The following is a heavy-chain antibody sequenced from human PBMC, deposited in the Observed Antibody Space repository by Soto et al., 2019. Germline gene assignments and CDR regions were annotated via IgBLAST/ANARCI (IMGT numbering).Heavy chain of an antibody. V-gene: IGHV3-53*01. CDR1: GFSVSSDY. J-gene: IGHJ6*02. Sequence: GGSLRLSCAASGFSVSSDYISWVRQAPGKGLGWVSLIYSGGDTYYADSVKGRFTISRDISSNTIYLHMTSLRADDTAIYYCTRAGSDPGNFYISNYYAMDVWGRGTTVTVSS. CDR2: IYSGGDT. D-gene: IGHD3-10*01. CDR3: TRAGSDPGNFYISNYYAMDV.